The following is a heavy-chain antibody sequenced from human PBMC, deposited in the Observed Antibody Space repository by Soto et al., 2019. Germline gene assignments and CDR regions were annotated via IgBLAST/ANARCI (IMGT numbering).Heavy chain of an antibody. CDR2: IYYSGTT. V-gene: IGHV4-31*03. CDR3: ARSPEATVDY. J-gene: IGHJ4*02. Sequence: QVQLQESGPGLVKPSQTLSLTCTVSGGSISSGGYYWSWIRQHPGKGLEWIGYIYYSGTTYYNPSLXSXVXIXXDTSKNQFALKLSSVTAADTAVYYCARSPEATVDYWGQGTLVTVSS. D-gene: IGHD4-17*01. CDR1: GGSISSGGYY.